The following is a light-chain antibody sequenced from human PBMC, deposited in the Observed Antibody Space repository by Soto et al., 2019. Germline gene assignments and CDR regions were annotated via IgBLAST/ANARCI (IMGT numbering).Light chain of an antibody. V-gene: IGKV3-20*01. CDR1: QRVTRNY. CDR3: QQYGNSPSWT. CDR2: GAS. Sequence: EIVLTQSPGTLSLSPGERATLSCRTSQRVTRNYLAWYQQKAGQAPRLLIYGASISATSIPDTFIGSGSGTAFTLTFSSLEPEDFAVYYCQQYGNSPSWTFGQGAKVESK. J-gene: IGKJ1*01.